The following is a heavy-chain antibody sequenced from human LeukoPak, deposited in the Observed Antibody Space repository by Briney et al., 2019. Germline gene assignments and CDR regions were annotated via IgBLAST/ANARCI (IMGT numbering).Heavy chain of an antibody. CDR1: GDSVSSNSAA. CDR3: ARERSEWGSVAGTADY. V-gene: IGHV6-1*01. Sequence: SQTLSLTCAISGDSVSSNSAAWNWIRQSPSRGLEWLGSTYDRSKWYNDYAVSVKSRITINPDTSKNQFSLQLNSVTPEDTAVYYCARERSEWGSVAGTADYWGQGTLVTVSS. D-gene: IGHD6-19*01. J-gene: IGHJ4*02. CDR2: TYDRSKWYN.